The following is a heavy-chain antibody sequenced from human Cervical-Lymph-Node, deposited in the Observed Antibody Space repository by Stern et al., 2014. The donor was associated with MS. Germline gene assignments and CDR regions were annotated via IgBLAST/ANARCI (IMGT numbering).Heavy chain of an antibody. CDR1: GFTFRNYG. D-gene: IGHD3-22*01. CDR2: ISVSSSYI. CDR3: AKEGLPYFASSGYAKGYLDL. V-gene: IGHV3-21*06. Sequence: EVQLVESGGGLVKPGGSLRLSCAASGFTFRNYGMNWVRQAPGKGLEWVASISVSSSYIYYADSVKGRFTISRDNAENSLSLQMDSLRAEDTAEYYCAKEGLPYFASSGYAKGYLDLWGRGTLVTVSS. J-gene: IGHJ2*01.